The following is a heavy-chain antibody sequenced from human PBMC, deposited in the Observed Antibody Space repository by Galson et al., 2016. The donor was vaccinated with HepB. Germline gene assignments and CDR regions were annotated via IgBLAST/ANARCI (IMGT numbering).Heavy chain of an antibody. CDR2: IFHLGNN. CDR1: DGSISSHW. CDR3: AWTPHN. J-gene: IGHJ4*02. D-gene: IGHD3/OR15-3a*01. Sequence: SETLSLTCTVSDGSISSHWWSWVRQPPGKGLEWVGEIFHLGNNNYNPSLRSRLTISLDKSKNQFYLNLASVTAADTAVYYCAWTPHNWGQGILVTVAS. V-gene: IGHV4-4*02.